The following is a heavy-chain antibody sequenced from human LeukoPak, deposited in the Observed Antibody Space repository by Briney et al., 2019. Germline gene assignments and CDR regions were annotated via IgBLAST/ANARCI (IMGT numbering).Heavy chain of an antibody. CDR3: AKARQEYYFDY. Sequence: GGSLRLSCAASGFTFSSYAMNWVRQAPGRGLEWVSGVSGSGGSTYYADSVKGRFTISRDNSKNTLYLQINSLRAEDTAVYYCAKARQEYYFDYWGQGTLVTVSS. V-gene: IGHV3-23*01. J-gene: IGHJ4*02. CDR2: VSGSGGST. CDR1: GFTFSSYA.